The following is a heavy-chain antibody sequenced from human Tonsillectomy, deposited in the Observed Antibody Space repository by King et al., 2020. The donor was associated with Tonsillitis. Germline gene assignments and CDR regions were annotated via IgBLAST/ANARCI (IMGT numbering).Heavy chain of an antibody. Sequence: VQLVESGGGLVRPGGSLRLSCAASGFTFSSSAMSWVRQAPGKGLEWVSGMSGSGGSIYYADSVQGRFTISRDNSQNTLYLQMNSLRAEDTAVYYCARMGDWYGHYWGQGTLVTVSS. CDR1: GFTFSSSA. V-gene: IGHV3-23*04. CDR3: ARMGDWYGHY. CDR2: MSGSGGSI. J-gene: IGHJ4*02. D-gene: IGHD3/OR15-3a*01.